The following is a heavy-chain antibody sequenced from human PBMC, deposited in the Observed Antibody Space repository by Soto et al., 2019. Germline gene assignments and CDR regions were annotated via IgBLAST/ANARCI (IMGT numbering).Heavy chain of an antibody. CDR1: GFTFSIFW. Sequence: AGGSLRLSCAASGFTFSIFWMSWVRQAPGKGLEWVANIKTDGGETHYVDSVKGRFTISRDNPKTSLFLQMNSLRVEDMAVYFCTSDRYPRFYHGSGSYPYYWGQGTPVTVSS. J-gene: IGHJ4*02. CDR2: IKTDGGET. D-gene: IGHD3-10*01. V-gene: IGHV3-7*03. CDR3: TSDRYPRFYHGSGSYPYY.